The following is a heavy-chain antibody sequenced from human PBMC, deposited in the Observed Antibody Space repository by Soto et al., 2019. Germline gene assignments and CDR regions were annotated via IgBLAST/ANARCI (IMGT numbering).Heavy chain of an antibody. CDR2: ISSSGSTI. CDR1: GFTFSDYY. J-gene: IGHJ3*02. V-gene: IGHV3-11*01. D-gene: IGHD1-7*01. Sequence: GGSLRLSCAASGFTFSDYYMSWIRQAPGKGLEWVSYISSSGSTIYYADSVKGRFTISRDNAKNSLYLQMNSLRAEDTAVYYCAVEMGWNYAAFDIWGQGTMVTVSS. CDR3: AVEMGWNYAAFDI.